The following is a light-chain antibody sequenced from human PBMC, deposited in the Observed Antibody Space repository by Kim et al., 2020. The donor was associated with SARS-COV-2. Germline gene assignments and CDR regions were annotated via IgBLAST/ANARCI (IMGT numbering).Light chain of an antibody. CDR2: QDN. V-gene: IGLV3-1*01. CDR1: KLGDKY. J-gene: IGLJ1*01. CDR3: QAWDSSTHNYF. Sequence: SYELTQPPSVSVSPGQTASITCSGYKLGDKYVSWYQHKPGQSPVVVIYQDNQRPSGIPERFSGSNSGNTATLTISGTQAMDEADYYCQAWDSSTHNYFFGAGTKVTVL.